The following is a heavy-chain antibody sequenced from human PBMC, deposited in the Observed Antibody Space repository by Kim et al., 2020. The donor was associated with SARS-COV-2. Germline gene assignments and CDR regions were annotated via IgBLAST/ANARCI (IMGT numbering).Heavy chain of an antibody. V-gene: IGHV4-38-2*02. J-gene: IGHJ4*02. CDR3: AREGSSSGLDY. D-gene: IGHD6-6*01. Sequence: SETLSLTCTVSGYSISSGYYWGWIRQPPGKGLEWIGSIYHSGSTYYNPSLKSRVTISVDTSKNQFSLKLSSVTAADTAVYYCAREGSSSGLDYWGQGTLVPSPQ. CDR2: IYHSGST. CDR1: GYSISSGYY.